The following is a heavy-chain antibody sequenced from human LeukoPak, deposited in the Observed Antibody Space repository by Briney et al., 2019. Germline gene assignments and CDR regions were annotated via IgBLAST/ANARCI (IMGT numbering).Heavy chain of an antibody. CDR3: ARQTTVTTRYWYFDL. V-gene: IGHV5-51*01. CDR1: GYIFTSYW. D-gene: IGHD4-17*01. J-gene: IGHJ2*01. CDR2: IYPGDSDT. Sequence: GASLKISCKGSGYIFTSYWIGWVRQLPGKGLEWMGIIYPGDSDTRYSPSFQGQVTISADKSISTAYLQWSSLKASDTAMYYCARQTTVTTRYWYFDLWGRGTLVTVSS.